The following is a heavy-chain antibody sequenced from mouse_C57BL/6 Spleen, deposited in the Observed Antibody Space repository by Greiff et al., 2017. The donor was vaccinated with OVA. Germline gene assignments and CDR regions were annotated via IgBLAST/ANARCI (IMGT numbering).Heavy chain of an antibody. D-gene: IGHD2-4*01. CDR3: ARGGFYDYDRVAY. V-gene: IGHV1-81*01. CDR1: GYTFTSYG. CDR2: IYPRSGNP. J-gene: IGHJ3*01. Sequence: QVQLKQSGAELARPGASVKLSCKASGYTFTSYGISWVKQRTGQGLEWIGEIYPRSGNPYYNEKFKGKATLTADKSSSTAYMELRSLTSEDSAVYFCARGGFYDYDRVAYWGQGTLVTVSA.